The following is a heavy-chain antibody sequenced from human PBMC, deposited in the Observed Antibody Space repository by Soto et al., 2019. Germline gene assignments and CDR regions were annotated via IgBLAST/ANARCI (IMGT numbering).Heavy chain of an antibody. J-gene: IGHJ3*02. D-gene: IGHD3-10*01. CDR1: GFTFSSYA. Sequence: GGSLRLSCAASGFTFSSYAMHWVRQAPGKGLEWVAVISYDGSNKYYADSVKGRFTISRDNSKNTLYLQMNSLRAEDMAVYYCARGGSGSYDAFDIWGQGTMVTVSS. CDR3: ARGGSGSYDAFDI. CDR2: ISYDGSNK. V-gene: IGHV3-30*04.